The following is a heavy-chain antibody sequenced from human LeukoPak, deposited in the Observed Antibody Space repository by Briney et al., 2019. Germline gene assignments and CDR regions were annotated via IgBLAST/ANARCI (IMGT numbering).Heavy chain of an antibody. J-gene: IGHJ6*04. CDR1: GGSFSGYY. CDR3: ATSRGVLRYFDWVPGGMDV. V-gene: IGHV4-34*01. D-gene: IGHD3-9*01. Sequence: SETLSLTCAVYGGSFSGYYWSWIRQPPGKGLEWMGEITHGGSTNYYASLEKRVTISVGATKNHLSLKLSSVTAADTAVYYCATSRGVLRYFDWVPGGMDVWGKGTTVTVSS. CDR2: ITHGGST.